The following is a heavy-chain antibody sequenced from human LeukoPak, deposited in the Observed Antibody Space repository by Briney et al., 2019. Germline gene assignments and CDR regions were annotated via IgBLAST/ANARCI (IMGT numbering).Heavy chain of an antibody. CDR3: ARRGNYWHFDR. CDR2: IDSDGSST. J-gene: IGHJ2*01. CDR1: GFTFSNYY. V-gene: IGHV3-74*01. Sequence: GGSLRLSCAASGFTFSNYYIHWVRQVPGKGLVWVSHIDSDGSSTRYADSVKGRFTISRDNAKNTLYLQMNSLRAEDTAVYYCARRGNYWHFDRGGRGTLVTVSS.